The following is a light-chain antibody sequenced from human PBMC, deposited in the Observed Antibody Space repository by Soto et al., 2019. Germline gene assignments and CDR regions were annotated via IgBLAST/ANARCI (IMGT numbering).Light chain of an antibody. J-gene: IGKJ1*01. V-gene: IGKV1-39*01. Sequence: DIQITQSPSSLSSSVRDRVTITCRAIHNIRGYLNWYQQKPGKAPKLLIYAASSLQSGIPSRFSGSGSETDFTLTISSLQPEDFATYYCQQSYSTPWTFGQGTKVDI. CDR2: AAS. CDR3: QQSYSTPWT. CDR1: HNIRGY.